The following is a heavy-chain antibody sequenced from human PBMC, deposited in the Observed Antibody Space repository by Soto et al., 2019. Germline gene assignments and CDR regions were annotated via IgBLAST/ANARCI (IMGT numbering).Heavy chain of an antibody. Sequence: SETPSLTCAVSGGSISSGGYSWGWIRQPPGKGLEWIGYIYHSVSTYYNPSLKSRVTISVDRSKNQFSLKLSSVTAADTAVYYCARVPSPWGQGTLVTVSS. CDR3: ARVPSP. CDR2: IYHSVST. J-gene: IGHJ5*02. CDR1: GGSISSGGYS. V-gene: IGHV4-30-2*01.